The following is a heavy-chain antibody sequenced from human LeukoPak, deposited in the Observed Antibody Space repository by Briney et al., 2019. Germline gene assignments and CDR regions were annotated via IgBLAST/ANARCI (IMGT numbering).Heavy chain of an antibody. V-gene: IGHV3-7*01. CDR2: IKQDGSEK. D-gene: IGHD6-19*01. Sequence: GGSLRLSCAASGFTFSSYWMSWVRQAPGKGLEWVANIKQDGSEKYYVDSVKGRFTISRDNAKNSLYLQMNSLRAEDTAVYYCARDLAVAGTTVYDYYYYMDVWGKGTTVTVSS. J-gene: IGHJ6*03. CDR1: GFTFSSYW. CDR3: ARDLAVAGTTVYDYYYYMDV.